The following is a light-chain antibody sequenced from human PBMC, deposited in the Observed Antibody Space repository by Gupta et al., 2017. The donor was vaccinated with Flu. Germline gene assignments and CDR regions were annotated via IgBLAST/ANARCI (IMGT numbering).Light chain of an antibody. V-gene: IGLV6-57*01. J-gene: IGLJ2*01. CDR3: ESYDSSKHGAV. CDR2: EDN. Sequence: IASNYVDWYLQRPGSSPATVFYEDNRKPSGVPDPFYGSIYSSSISASLTSSGLRAEDEAEYYCESYDSSKHGAVFGGGTKLTVL. CDR1: IASNY.